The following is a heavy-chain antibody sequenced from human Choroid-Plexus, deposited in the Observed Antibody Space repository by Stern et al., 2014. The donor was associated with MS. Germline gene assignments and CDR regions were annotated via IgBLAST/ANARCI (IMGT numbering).Heavy chain of an antibody. D-gene: IGHD3-3*01. CDR2: IHLTTGGA. CDR1: GYIFTGYY. J-gene: IGHJ6*02. Sequence: VQLVESGAEVKKPGASVKGSCKPSGYIFTGYYIHWVRQDPGQGLAWMPWIHLTTGGAKYAQKFQGRVTMSRDTSISTAYVELSSLTSDDTAVYYCARDQRGITIFGVVTDYYYLGMDVWGQGTTVTVSS. CDR3: ARDQRGITIFGVVTDYYYLGMDV. V-gene: IGHV1-2*02.